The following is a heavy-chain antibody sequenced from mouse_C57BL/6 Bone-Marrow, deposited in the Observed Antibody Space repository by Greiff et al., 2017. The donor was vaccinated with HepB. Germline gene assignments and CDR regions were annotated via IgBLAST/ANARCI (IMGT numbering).Heavy chain of an antibody. J-gene: IGHJ1*03. Sequence: EVQLQQSGTVLARPGASVKMSCKTSGYTFTSYWMHWVKQRPGQGLEWIGAIYPGNSDTSYNQKFKGKAKLTAVTSASTAYMELSSLTNEDSAVYYWTRSKEYGNYWYFDVWGTGTTVTVSS. CDR1: GYTFTSYW. V-gene: IGHV1-5*01. CDR3: TRSKEYGNYWYFDV. D-gene: IGHD2-1*01. CDR2: IYPGNSDT.